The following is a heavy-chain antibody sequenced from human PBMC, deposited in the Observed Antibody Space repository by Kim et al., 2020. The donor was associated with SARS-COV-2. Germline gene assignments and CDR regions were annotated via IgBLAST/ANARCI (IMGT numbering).Heavy chain of an antibody. Sequence: GGSLRLSCAASGFTFSSYGMHWVRQAPGKGLEWVAVISYDGSNKYYADSVKGRFTISRDNSKNTLYLQMNSLRAEDTAVYYCAKIKQQQLVLGIDYWGQGTLVTVSS. J-gene: IGHJ4*02. CDR2: ISYDGSNK. CDR3: AKIKQQQLVLGIDY. V-gene: IGHV3-30*18. D-gene: IGHD6-13*01. CDR1: GFTFSSYG.